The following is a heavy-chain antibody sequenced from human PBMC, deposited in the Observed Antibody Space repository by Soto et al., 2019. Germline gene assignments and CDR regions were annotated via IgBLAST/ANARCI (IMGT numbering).Heavy chain of an antibody. Sequence: EVQLLESGGGLVQPGGSLRLSCAASGFTFSSYAMRWVRQAPVKGLEWVSAISGSGGSTYYADSVKGRFTISRDNSKNTLYLQMNSLRDEDTAIYYCARRGSGSYYDYWGQGTLVTVSS. CDR2: ISGSGGST. CDR1: GFTFSSYA. J-gene: IGHJ4*02. V-gene: IGHV3-23*01. D-gene: IGHD1-26*01. CDR3: ARRGSGSYYDY.